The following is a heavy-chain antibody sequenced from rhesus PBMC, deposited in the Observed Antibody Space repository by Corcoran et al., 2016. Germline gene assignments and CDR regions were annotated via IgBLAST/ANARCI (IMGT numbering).Heavy chain of an antibody. Sequence: EVQLVESGGGLVQPGGSLRLSCAASGFTFSSYWMYWVRQAPGKGLEWVSRISVDGTGTSSADSVECRFTISRENAKNSLYLQMNSLRAEDTAVYYCAREGTGTYFDYWGQGVLVTVSS. J-gene: IGHJ4*01. CDR3: AREGTGTYFDY. CDR1: GFTFSSYW. V-gene: IGHV3-119*01. CDR2: ISVDGTGT. D-gene: IGHD1-7*02.